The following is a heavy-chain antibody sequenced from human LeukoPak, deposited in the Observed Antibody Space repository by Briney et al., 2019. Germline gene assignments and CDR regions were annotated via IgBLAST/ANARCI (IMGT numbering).Heavy chain of an antibody. CDR2: ISSSGGTI. Sequence: GGSLRLSCAASGFTFSDYYMSWIRQAPGKGLEWVSYISSSGGTIYYADSVKGRFTISRDNAKNSLYLQVNSLRAEDTAVYYCARDRDDSYDSSGYTYYYYYMDVWGKGTTVTVSS. CDR3: ARDRDDSYDSSGYTYYYYYMDV. D-gene: IGHD3-22*01. CDR1: GFTFSDYY. V-gene: IGHV3-11*04. J-gene: IGHJ6*03.